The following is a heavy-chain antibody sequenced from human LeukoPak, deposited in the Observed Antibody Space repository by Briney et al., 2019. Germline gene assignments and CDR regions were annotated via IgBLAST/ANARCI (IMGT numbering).Heavy chain of an antibody. CDR1: GGSITSYH. CDR3: ARGGSGTYYHY. V-gene: IGHV4-59*01. Sequence: SETLSLTCTVSGGSITSYHYSWIRQPPGKGLEWIGYIYYSGSTNYNPSLKSRVTISVDTSKNQFSLKLSSVSAADTAVYYCARGGSGTYYHYWGQGTLVTVSS. J-gene: IGHJ4*02. CDR2: IYYSGST. D-gene: IGHD1-26*01.